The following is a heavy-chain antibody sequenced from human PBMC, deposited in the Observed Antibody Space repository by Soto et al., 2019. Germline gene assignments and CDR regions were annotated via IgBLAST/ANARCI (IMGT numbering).Heavy chain of an antibody. CDR1: GFTFSSYA. CDR2: ISYDGSNK. CDR3: ARGQLSWFGELLPYYYYYGMDV. J-gene: IGHJ6*02. D-gene: IGHD3-10*01. V-gene: IGHV3-30-3*01. Sequence: QVQLVESGGGVVQPGRSLRLSCAASGFTFSSYAMHWVRQAPGKGLEWVAVISYDGSNKYYADSVKGRFTISRDNSKNTLYLQMNSLRAEYTAVYYGARGQLSWFGELLPYYYYYGMDVWGQGTTVTVSS.